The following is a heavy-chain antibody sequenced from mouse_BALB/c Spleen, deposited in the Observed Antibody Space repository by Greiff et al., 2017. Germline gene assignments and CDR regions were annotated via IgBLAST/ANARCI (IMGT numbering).Heavy chain of an antibody. CDR1: GFNIKDTY. CDR2: IDPANGNT. V-gene: IGHV14-3*02. CDR3: ARSHYYGTGGY. Sequence: EVQVVESGAELVKPGASVKLSCTASGFNIKDTYMHWVKQRPEQGLEWIGRIDPANGNTKYDPKFQGKATITADTSSNTAYLQLSSLTSEDTAVYYCARSHYYGTGGYWGQGTTLTVSS. J-gene: IGHJ2*01. D-gene: IGHD1-2*01.